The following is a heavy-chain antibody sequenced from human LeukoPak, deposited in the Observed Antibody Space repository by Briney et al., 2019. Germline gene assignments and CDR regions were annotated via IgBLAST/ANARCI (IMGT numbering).Heavy chain of an antibody. V-gene: IGHV3-23*01. CDR2: ISGSGGST. J-gene: IGHJ4*02. D-gene: IGHD6-13*01. CDR3: AKAPEAAAGTGIHFDY. CDR1: GFTFSSYA. Sequence: PGGSLRLSCAASGFTFSSYAMSWVRQAPGKGLEWVSAISGSGGSTYYADSVKGRFTISRDNSKNTLYLQMNSLRAEDTAVYYCAKAPEAAAGTGIHFDYWGQGTLVTVSS.